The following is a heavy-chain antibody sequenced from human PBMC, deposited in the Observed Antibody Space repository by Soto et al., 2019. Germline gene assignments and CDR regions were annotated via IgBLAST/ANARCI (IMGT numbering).Heavy chain of an antibody. CDR3: AKIDGYFDY. D-gene: IGHD3-22*01. Sequence: EVQVLQSGGGLVPPGGSLRLSCAGSGFTFINTGMSWVRQAPGQGLEWVSAITGNGDTTYYADSVKGRFTISRDNSKSTLYLQMNSLRAEGTAVYYCAKIDGYFDYWGQGTLVTVSS. V-gene: IGHV3-23*01. CDR2: ITGNGDTT. J-gene: IGHJ4*02. CDR1: GFTFINTG.